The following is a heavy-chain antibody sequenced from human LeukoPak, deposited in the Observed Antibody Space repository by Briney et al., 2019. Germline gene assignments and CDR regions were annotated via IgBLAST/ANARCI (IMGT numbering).Heavy chain of an antibody. D-gene: IGHD2-15*01. CDR1: GFTFSSYA. V-gene: IGHV3-23*01. CDR3: AKASHVVVVAATVDY. J-gene: IGHJ4*02. Sequence: GGSLRLSCAASGFTFSSYAMSWVSQAPGKGLEWVSAISGSGGSTYYADSVKGRFTISRDNSKNTLYLQMNSLRAEDTAVYYCAKASHVVVVAATVDYWGQGTLVTVSS. CDR2: ISGSGGST.